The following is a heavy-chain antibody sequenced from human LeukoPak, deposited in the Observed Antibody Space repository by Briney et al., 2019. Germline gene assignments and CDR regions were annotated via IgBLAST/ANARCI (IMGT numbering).Heavy chain of an antibody. CDR2: INTDGSST. Sequence: GGSLRLSCAASGFTFSSYWMSWVRQAPGKGLVWVSRINTDGSSTNYADSVKGRFTISRDNAKNTMYLQMNSLRAEDTAVYYCTKDVTGNYDSWGQGTLVTVSS. J-gene: IGHJ4*02. D-gene: IGHD1-20*01. CDR1: GFTFSSYW. V-gene: IGHV3-74*01. CDR3: TKDVTGNYDS.